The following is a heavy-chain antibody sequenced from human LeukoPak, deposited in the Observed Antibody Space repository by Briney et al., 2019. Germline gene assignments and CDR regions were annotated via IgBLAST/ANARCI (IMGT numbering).Heavy chain of an antibody. J-gene: IGHJ4*02. D-gene: IGHD3-10*01. CDR3: ARDSRDPSLWFGELLSPLDC. CDR2: FYTSGST. CDR1: GGSVNGYY. Sequence: PSETLSLTCSVSGGSVNGYYWSWIRPPAGKGLVWIGRFYTSGSTDYYPSLKSRLTMSVGTSKNQFSLNLSSVTAADTAVYYCARDSRDPSLWFGELLSPLDCWGQGTLVTVSS. V-gene: IGHV4-4*07.